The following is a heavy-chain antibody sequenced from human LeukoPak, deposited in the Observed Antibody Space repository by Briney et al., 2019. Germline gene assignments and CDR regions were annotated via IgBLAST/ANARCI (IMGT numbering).Heavy chain of an antibody. CDR1: GFSMSVYW. V-gene: IGHV3-7*01. D-gene: IGHD3-22*01. Sequence: GGSLRLSCQASGFSMSVYWMSWVRQAPGKGLEWVGNIKQDGSERNYVDSVKGRFTISRDNAKKSLYLQMNSLRADDTAVYYCARDWGAYYHFFDYWGQGTLVTVSS. CDR3: ARDWGAYYHFFDY. J-gene: IGHJ4*02. CDR2: IKQDGSER.